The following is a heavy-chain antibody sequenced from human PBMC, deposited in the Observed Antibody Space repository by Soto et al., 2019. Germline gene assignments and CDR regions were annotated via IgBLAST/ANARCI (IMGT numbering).Heavy chain of an antibody. CDR1: GGTFSSYA. V-gene: IGHV1-69*13. CDR2: IIPIFGTA. CDR3: ARGWRLDGSGSYPSRFDY. D-gene: IGHD3-10*01. J-gene: IGHJ4*02. Sequence: ASVKVSCKASGGTFSSYAISWVRQAPGQGLEWMGGIIPIFGTANYAQKFQGRVTITADESTSTAYMELSSLRSEDTAVYYCARGWRLDGSGSYPSRFDYWGQGTLVTVSS.